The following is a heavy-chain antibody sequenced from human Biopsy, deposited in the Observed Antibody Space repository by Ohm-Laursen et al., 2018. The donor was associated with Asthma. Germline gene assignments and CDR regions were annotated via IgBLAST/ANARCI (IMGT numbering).Heavy chain of an antibody. CDR2: INSVFGTT. CDR3: ARKAGSCISRTCYSLDF. CDR1: GGTFNTYV. Sequence: SVTVSCKSLGGTFNTYVIGWVRQAPGQGLGWMGGINSVFGTTTYPQKVQDRVTITADDSTSTVYMELSSLRSEDTAVYYCARKAGSCISRTCYSLDFWGQGTLVTVSS. J-gene: IGHJ4*02. D-gene: IGHD2-2*01. V-gene: IGHV1-69*13.